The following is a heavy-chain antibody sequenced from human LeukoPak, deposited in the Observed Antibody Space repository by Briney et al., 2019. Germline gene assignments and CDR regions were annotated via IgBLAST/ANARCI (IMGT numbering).Heavy chain of an antibody. J-gene: IGHJ4*02. CDR2: VYNTGNT. CDR3: ASRYCPHSNYHLVGAY. Sequence: LETLSLTCTVSGASISSNSYCWGWIRQPPGKGLESLANVYNTGNTHYNPSLQSRVSISVDTSKNQISLKLSSVTAADTAVYFCASRYCPHSNYHLVGAYWGQGTLVTVSS. V-gene: IGHV4-39*01. CDR1: GASISSNSYC. D-gene: IGHD2-15*01.